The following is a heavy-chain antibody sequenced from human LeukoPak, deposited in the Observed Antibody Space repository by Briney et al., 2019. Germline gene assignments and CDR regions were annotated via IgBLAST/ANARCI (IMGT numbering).Heavy chain of an antibody. D-gene: IGHD2-2*01. V-gene: IGHV1-2*02. CDR1: GYTFTGYY. CDR3: AKGPAAMYIYYYYMDV. CDR2: INPNSGGT. Sequence: ASVKVSCKASGYTFTGYYMHWVRQAPGQGLEWMGWINPNSGGTNYAQKFQGRVTMTRDTSISTAYMELSRLRSDDTAVYYCAKGPAAMYIYYYYMDVWGKGTTVTVSS. J-gene: IGHJ6*03.